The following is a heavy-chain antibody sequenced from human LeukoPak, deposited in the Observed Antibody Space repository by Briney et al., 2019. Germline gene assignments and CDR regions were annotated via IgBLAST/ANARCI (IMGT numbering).Heavy chain of an antibody. CDR1: RYPFTSYA. D-gene: IGHD3-10*01. Sequence: ASVKVSCKASRYPFTSYAMHWVRQAPGQRLEWMGWIHVANGNTEYSQKFQGRVTITRDTPATTTYMELSSLRSEDTAVYYCARVDGSGPNAPNDCWGQGSLVTVSS. CDR2: IHVANGNT. V-gene: IGHV1-3*01. J-gene: IGHJ4*02. CDR3: ARVDGSGPNAPNDC.